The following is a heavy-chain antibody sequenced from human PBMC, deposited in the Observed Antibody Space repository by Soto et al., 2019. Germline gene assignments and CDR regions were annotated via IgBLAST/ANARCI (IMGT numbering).Heavy chain of an antibody. V-gene: IGHV4-39*01. CDR3: ASSEPEIAAAGRLDY. CDR2: ICYSGST. CDR1: GGSISSSSYY. Sequence: QLQLQESGPGLLKPSETLSLTCTVSGGSISSSSYYWGWIRQPPGKGLEWIGSICYSGSTYYNPSFKSRVTISVDTSRNQFSRKLSSGPAGDSAVYYWASSEPEIAAAGRLDYWGQGTLAT. J-gene: IGHJ4*02. D-gene: IGHD6-13*01.